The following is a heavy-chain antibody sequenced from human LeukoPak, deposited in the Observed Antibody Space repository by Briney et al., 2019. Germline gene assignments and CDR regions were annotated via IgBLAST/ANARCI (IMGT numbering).Heavy chain of an antibody. CDR1: GGSISSSSYY. V-gene: IGHV4-39*07. Sequence: SETLSLTCTVSGGSISSSSYYWGWIRQPPGKGLEWIGSIYYSGSTYYNPSLKSRVTISVDTSKNLFSLKLSSVTAADTAVYYCASARIFNYVWGSYRLHDAFDIWGQGTMVTVSS. J-gene: IGHJ3*02. CDR3: ASARIFNYVWGSYRLHDAFDI. CDR2: IYYSGST. D-gene: IGHD3-16*02.